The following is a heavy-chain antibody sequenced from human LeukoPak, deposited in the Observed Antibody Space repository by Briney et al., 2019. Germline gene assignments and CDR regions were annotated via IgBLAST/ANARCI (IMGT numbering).Heavy chain of an antibody. Sequence: GASVKVSCKASGYTFTDYYLHWVRQAPGQGLEWMGWIHPNTGDTTYAQKLQGRVTMTTDTSTSTAYMELRSLRSDDTAVYYCARAVTTSFGAYYYYGMDVWGQGTTVTVSS. CDR3: ARAVTTSFGAYYYYGMDV. CDR1: GYTFTDYY. J-gene: IGHJ6*02. V-gene: IGHV1-2*02. CDR2: IHPNTGDT. D-gene: IGHD4-17*01.